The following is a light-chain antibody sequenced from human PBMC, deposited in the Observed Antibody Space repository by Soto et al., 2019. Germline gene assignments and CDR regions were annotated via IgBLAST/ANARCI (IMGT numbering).Light chain of an antibody. J-gene: IGLJ1*01. CDR3: CSYAGSFRYV. CDR1: SSYVGNYND. V-gene: IGLV2-23*01. Sequence: QSALTQPASVSGSPGQSITISCTGTSSYVGNYNDVSWYQQHPGKAPKLIIYEGSKRPSGISDRFSGSKSGNTASLTISWLQAEDEADYYCCSYAGSFRYVFGSGTKVTVL. CDR2: EGS.